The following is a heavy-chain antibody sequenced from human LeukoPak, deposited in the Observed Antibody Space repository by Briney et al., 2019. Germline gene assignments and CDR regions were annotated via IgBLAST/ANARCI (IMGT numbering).Heavy chain of an antibody. Sequence: ASVKVSCKASGYTFTSYYMHWVRQAPGQGLEWMGIINPSGGSTSYAQKFQGRVTMTRDMSTSTAYMELSSLRSEDTAVYYCARRRYSGYDLFDYWGQGTLVTVSS. V-gene: IGHV1-46*01. D-gene: IGHD5-12*01. CDR3: ARRRYSGYDLFDY. CDR2: INPSGGST. CDR1: GYTFTSYY. J-gene: IGHJ4*02.